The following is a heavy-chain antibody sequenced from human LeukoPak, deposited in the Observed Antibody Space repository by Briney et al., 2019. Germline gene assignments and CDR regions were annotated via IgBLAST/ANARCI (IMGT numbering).Heavy chain of an antibody. CDR1: GFTFSGSA. CDR2: IRSKANNYAT. V-gene: IGHV3-73*01. D-gene: IGHD1-26*01. J-gene: IGHJ4*02. CDR3: TRGLRWERAY. Sequence: PGGSLRLSCAASGFTFSGSAMHWVRQASGKGLEWLGRIRSKANNYATVYAASVKGRFTISRDDSKKTAYLQMNSLRAEDTAVYYCTRGLRWERAYWGQGTLVIVSS.